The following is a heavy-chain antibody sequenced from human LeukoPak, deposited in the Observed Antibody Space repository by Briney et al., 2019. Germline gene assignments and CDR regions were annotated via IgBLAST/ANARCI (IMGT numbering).Heavy chain of an antibody. J-gene: IGHJ4*02. CDR3: AKDRWGPGPNSFDY. V-gene: IGHV3-23*01. D-gene: IGHD7-27*01. CDR2: SGSGCST. Sequence: SGSGCSTYYAASVKGRFTISRDNSKNPLYLQMNSLRAEDTAVYYCAKDRWGPGPNSFDYWGQGTLVTVSS.